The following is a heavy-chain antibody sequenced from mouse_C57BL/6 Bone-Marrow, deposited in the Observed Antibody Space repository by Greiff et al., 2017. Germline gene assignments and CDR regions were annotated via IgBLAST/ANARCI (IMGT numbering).Heavy chain of an antibody. CDR1: GYTFTSYW. J-gene: IGHJ4*01. CDR2: IDPSDSYT. D-gene: IGHD2-2*01. V-gene: IGHV1-59*01. CDR3: ARWVYYGYFYAMDY. Sequence: QVQLQQPGAELVRPGTSVKLSCKASGYTFTSYWMHWVKQRPGQGLEWIGVIDPSDSYTNYNQKFKGKATLTVDTSSSTAYMQLSSRTSEDSAVYYCARWVYYGYFYAMDYWGQGTSVTVSS.